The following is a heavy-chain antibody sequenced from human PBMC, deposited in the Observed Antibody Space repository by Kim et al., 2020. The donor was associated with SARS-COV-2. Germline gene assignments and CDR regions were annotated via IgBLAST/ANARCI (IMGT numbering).Heavy chain of an antibody. J-gene: IGHJ4*02. D-gene: IGHD1-26*01. CDR3: ARETRIVGATTAGWFYFDY. Sequence: GRFTISRDNSKNTLYLQMNSLRAEDTAVYYCARETRIVGATTAGWFYFDYWGQGTLVTVSS. V-gene: IGHV3-30*07.